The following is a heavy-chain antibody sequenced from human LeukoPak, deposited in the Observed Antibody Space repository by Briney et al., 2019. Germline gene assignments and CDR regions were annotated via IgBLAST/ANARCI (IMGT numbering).Heavy chain of an antibody. V-gene: IGHV4-4*07. CDR2: IYTSGST. CDR1: GGSISSYY. CDR3: ARDFPGYSSGWPSWFDY. J-gene: IGHJ4*02. D-gene: IGHD6-19*01. Sequence: PSETLSLTCTVSGGSISSYYWSWIRQPAGKGLEWIGRIYTSGSTNYNPSLKSRDTISVDKSKNQFSLNLSSVTAADTAVYYCARDFPGYSSGWPSWFDYWGQGTLVTVSS.